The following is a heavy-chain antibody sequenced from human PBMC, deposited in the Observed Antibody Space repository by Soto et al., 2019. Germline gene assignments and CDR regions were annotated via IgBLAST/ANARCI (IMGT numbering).Heavy chain of an antibody. CDR3: ASRGDSSSSGYYYYGMDV. CDR1: GYTFTSYD. V-gene: IGHV1-8*01. Sequence: GXSVKVSCEASGYTFTSYDINWVRQATGQGLEWMGWMNPNSGNTGYAQKFQGRVTMTRNTSISTAYMELSRLRSEDTAVYYCASRGDSSSSGYYYYGMDVWGQGTTVTVS. D-gene: IGHD6-6*01. J-gene: IGHJ6*02. CDR2: MNPNSGNT.